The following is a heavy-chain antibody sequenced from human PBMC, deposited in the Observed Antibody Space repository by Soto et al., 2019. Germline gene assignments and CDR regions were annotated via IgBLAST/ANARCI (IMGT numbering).Heavy chain of an antibody. CDR3: ATEGWFGEAYGMDV. D-gene: IGHD3-10*01. V-gene: IGHV3-33*01. CDR1: GFTFSSYG. Sequence: QVQLVESGGGVVQPGRSLRLSCAASGFTFSSYGMHWVRQAPGKGLEWVAVIWYDGSNKYYPVSVKGRFTISRDKSKNTLYMQIKSLRAEDTAVYSCATEGWFGEAYGMDVWGQGTTVTVSS. CDR2: IWYDGSNK. J-gene: IGHJ6*02.